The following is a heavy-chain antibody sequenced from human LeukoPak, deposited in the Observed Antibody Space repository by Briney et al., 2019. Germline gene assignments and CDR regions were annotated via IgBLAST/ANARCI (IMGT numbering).Heavy chain of an antibody. D-gene: IGHD3-22*01. J-gene: IGHJ1*01. CDR2: IKSDGKT. V-gene: IGHV3-74*01. CDR3: ARAPSEIGGYYPEYFRH. CDR1: GFTFSSYW. Sequence: GGSLRLSCAASGFTFSSYWMHWVRQAPGKGLVWVSRIKSDGKTNYADSVKGRFSISRDNAKNTVSLQMNSLRAEDTGVYYCARAPSEIGGYYPEYFRHWGQGTLVTVSS.